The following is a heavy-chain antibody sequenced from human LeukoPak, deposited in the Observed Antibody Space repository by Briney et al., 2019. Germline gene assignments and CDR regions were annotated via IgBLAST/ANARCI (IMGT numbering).Heavy chain of an antibody. Sequence: GSLRLSCAASGFTFSSYSMNWVRQAPGKGLEWIGSIYYSGSTYYNPSLKSRVTISVDTSKNQFSLKLSSVTAADTAVYYCARLGPGAGSGSISFDYWGQGTLVTVSS. D-gene: IGHD3-10*01. CDR3: ARLGPGAGSGSISFDY. J-gene: IGHJ4*02. CDR2: IYYSGST. CDR1: GFTFSSYSMN. V-gene: IGHV4-39*01.